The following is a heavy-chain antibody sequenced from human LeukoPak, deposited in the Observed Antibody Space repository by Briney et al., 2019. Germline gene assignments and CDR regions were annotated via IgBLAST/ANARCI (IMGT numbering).Heavy chain of an antibody. D-gene: IGHD3-22*01. Sequence: SSETLSLTCTVSGGSISSYYWSWIRQPPGKGLEWIGYIYYSGSTNYNPSLKSRVTISVDTSKNQFSLKLSSVTAADTAVYYCARPTYYYDSSGYSEAPFDIWGQGTMVTVSS. CDR1: GGSISSYY. J-gene: IGHJ3*02. CDR2: IYYSGST. CDR3: ARPTYYYDSSGYSEAPFDI. V-gene: IGHV4-59*08.